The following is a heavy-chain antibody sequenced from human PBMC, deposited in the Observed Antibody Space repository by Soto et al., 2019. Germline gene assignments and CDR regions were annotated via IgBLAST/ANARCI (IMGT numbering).Heavy chain of an antibody. D-gene: IGHD3-3*01. V-gene: IGHV3-30*18. CDR3: AKEKDDVRFLEWLPSIDY. J-gene: IGHJ4*02. CDR1: GFTFSSYG. Sequence: QVQLVESGGGVVQPGRSLRLSCAASGFTFSSYGMHWVSQAPGKGLEWVAVISYDGSNKYYTDSVKGRFTIYRDNSKNTLYLQMNSLRPEDTAVYYCAKEKDDVRFLEWLPSIDYWGQGTLVTVSS. CDR2: ISYDGSNK.